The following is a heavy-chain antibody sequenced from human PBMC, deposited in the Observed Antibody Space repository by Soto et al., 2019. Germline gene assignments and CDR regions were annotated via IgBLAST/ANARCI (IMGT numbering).Heavy chain of an antibody. CDR1: GGTVRSFA. D-gene: IGHD6-6*01. V-gene: IGHV1-69*01. CDR3: ARGADECGCNVKYGTFEV. J-gene: IGHJ4*02. CDR2: IIPAFATP. Sequence: QVQLVQSGAEVKNPGSSVNVSCKTVGGTVRSFAFSWVRQAPGHGLEWMGGIIPAFATPNHAQKFQDRVTISADESTSTVYMELGSLGSGDSAVYFCARGADECGCNVKYGTFEVWGQGAQFTVYS.